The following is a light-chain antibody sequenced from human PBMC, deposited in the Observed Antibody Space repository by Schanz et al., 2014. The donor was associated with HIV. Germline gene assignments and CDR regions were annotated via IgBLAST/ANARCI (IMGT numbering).Light chain of an antibody. CDR3: CSCTNTNTWV. V-gene: IGLV2-14*01. CDR1: SSDVGGYDF. J-gene: IGLJ3*02. Sequence: QSALTQSASVSGSPGQSITISCTGTSSDVGGYDFVSWYQQHPGKAPKLMIYEVTKRPLGVPNRFSGSKSGNTASLTISGLQAEDEGDYYCCSCTNTNTWVFGGGTKLTVL. CDR2: EVT.